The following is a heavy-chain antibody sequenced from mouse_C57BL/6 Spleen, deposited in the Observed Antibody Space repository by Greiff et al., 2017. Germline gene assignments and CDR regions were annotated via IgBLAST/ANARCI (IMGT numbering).Heavy chain of an antibody. CDR3: ARDGNIVTRGAMDY. D-gene: IGHD2-5*01. Sequence: EVKLVESGGGLVKPGGSLKLSCAASGFTFSSYALSWVRQTPDKRLEWVATISDGGSYTYYPDNVKGRFTISRDNAKNNLYLQMSHLKSEDTAMYYCARDGNIVTRGAMDYWGQGTSVTVSS. V-gene: IGHV5-4*01. CDR2: ISDGGSYT. J-gene: IGHJ4*01. CDR1: GFTFSSYA.